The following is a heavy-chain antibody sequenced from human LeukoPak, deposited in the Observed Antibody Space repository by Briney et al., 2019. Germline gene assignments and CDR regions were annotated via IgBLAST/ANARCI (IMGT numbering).Heavy chain of an antibody. CDR2: IYYSGST. Sequence: SETLSLTCTVSGGSMSSYYWSWIRQPPGKGLEWIGYIYYSGSTNHNPSLKSRVTISVDTSKNQFSLKLSSVTAADTAVYYCARPLYSSGWYALDYWGQGTLVTVSS. V-gene: IGHV4-59*01. J-gene: IGHJ4*02. D-gene: IGHD6-19*01. CDR3: ARPLYSSGWYALDY. CDR1: GGSMSSYY.